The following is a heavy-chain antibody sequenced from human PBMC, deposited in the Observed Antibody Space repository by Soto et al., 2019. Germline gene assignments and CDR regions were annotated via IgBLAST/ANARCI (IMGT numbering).Heavy chain of an antibody. CDR3: AKPPDYNWNDY. CDR2: VSGSGGST. CDR1: GFTFSRYA. Sequence: EVQLLESGGGLVQPGGSLRLSCAASGFTFSRYAMSWVRQSPGKGLEWISAVSGSGGSTYYADSVKGRFTISRDNSKDTLSLQMNNLKAEDTAVYYCAKPPDYNWNDYWGQGTLVTVSS. V-gene: IGHV3-23*01. D-gene: IGHD1-20*01. J-gene: IGHJ4*02.